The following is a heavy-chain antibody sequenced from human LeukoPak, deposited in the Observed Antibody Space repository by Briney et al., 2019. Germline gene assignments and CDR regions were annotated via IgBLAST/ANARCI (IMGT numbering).Heavy chain of an antibody. V-gene: IGHV3-30*18. J-gene: IGHJ4*02. Sequence: HPGGSLRLSCAASGFTFSSYGMPWVRQAPGKGLEWVAVISYDGSNKYYADSVKGRFTISRDNSKNTLYLQMNSLRAEDTAVYYCAKLSIAAAGKVYWGQGTLVTVSS. CDR2: ISYDGSNK. D-gene: IGHD6-13*01. CDR3: AKLSIAAAGKVY. CDR1: GFTFSSYG.